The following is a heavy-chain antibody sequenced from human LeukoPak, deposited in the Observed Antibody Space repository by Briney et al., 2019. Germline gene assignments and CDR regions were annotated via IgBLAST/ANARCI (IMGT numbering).Heavy chain of an antibody. J-gene: IGHJ6*02. CDR1: GFTFSSYD. Sequence: GGSLRLSCAASGFTFSSYDMHWVRQATGKGLEWVSAIGTAGDTYYPGSVKGRFSISRENAKNSLYLQMNSLRAGDTAVYYCARGGIRAVRGERTFYCYGLDVWGQGTTVTVSS. CDR3: ARGGIRAVRGERTFYCYGLDV. V-gene: IGHV3-13*01. CDR2: IGTAGDT. D-gene: IGHD3-10*01.